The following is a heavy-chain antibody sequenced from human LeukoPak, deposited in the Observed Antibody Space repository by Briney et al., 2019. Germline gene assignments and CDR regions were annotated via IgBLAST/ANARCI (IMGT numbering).Heavy chain of an antibody. CDR2: IKQDGSEK. CDR3: ASWYSSGWYKLYFDY. Sequence: PGGSLRLSCAASGFTFSSYWMSWVRQAPGKGLEWVANIKQDGSEKYYVDSVKGRFTISRDNAKNSLYLQMNSLGAEDTAVYYCASWYSSGWYKLYFDYWGQGTLVTVSS. D-gene: IGHD6-19*01. J-gene: IGHJ4*02. V-gene: IGHV3-7*01. CDR1: GFTFSSYW.